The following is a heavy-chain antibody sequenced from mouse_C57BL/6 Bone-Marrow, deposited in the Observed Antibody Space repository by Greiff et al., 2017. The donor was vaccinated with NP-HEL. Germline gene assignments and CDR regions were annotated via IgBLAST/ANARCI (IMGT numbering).Heavy chain of an antibody. CDR1: GFNIKDYY. D-gene: IGHD1-1*01. V-gene: IGHV14-4*01. Sequence: EVQLQQSGAELVRPGASVKLSCTASGFNIKDYYMHWVKQRPEQGLEWIGWIDPENGDTEYASKFQGKATITADTSSNTAYLQLSSLTSEDTAVYYCTTTPYYGYWGQGTTRTVAS. CDR2: IDPENGDT. CDR3: TTTPYYGY. J-gene: IGHJ2*01.